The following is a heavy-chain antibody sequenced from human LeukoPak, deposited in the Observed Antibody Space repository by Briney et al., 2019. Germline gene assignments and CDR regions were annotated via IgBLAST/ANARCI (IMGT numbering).Heavy chain of an antibody. Sequence: GGSLRLSCAASGFTFSSYWMSWVRQAPGKGLEWVANINGDESEKYYVDSVKARFTISRDNAKNSLYLQMNSLRVDDTAIYYCSRGEGDDYGGQGTLVTVSS. D-gene: IGHD3-10*01. V-gene: IGHV3-7*01. CDR1: GFTFSSYW. CDR3: SRGEGDDY. CDR2: INGDESEK. J-gene: IGHJ4*02.